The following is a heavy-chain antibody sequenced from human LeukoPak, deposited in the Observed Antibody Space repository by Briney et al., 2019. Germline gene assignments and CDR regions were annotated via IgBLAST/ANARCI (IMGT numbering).Heavy chain of an antibody. CDR1: GFTFDEYT. D-gene: IGHD2-2*01. Sequence: GGSLRLSCAASGFTFDEYTLHWVRQAPGKGLEWVSLITWDGGRTFYADSVRGRFTISRDSITNSVYLQMSSLRTEDTALYYCVKGHLPHCSSSSCYLFDYWGQGTLVTVSS. V-gene: IGHV3-43*01. CDR2: ITWDGGRT. J-gene: IGHJ4*02. CDR3: VKGHLPHCSSSSCYLFDY.